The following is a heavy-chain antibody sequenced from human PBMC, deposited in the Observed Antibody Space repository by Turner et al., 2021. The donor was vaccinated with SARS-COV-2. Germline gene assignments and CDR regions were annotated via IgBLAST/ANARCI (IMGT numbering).Heavy chain of an antibody. CDR1: GGSFSGYY. CDR2: INHSGST. V-gene: IGHV4-34*01. J-gene: IGHJ4*02. D-gene: IGHD5-18*01. Sequence: QVQLQQWGAGLLKPSETLSLTCAVYGGSFSGYYWSGIRHPPGKGLEWIGEINHSGSTNYNPSLKSRVTISVDTSKNQFSLNLSSVTAADTAVYYCARGGGYSYGALDYWGQGTLVTVSS. CDR3: ARGGGYSYGALDY.